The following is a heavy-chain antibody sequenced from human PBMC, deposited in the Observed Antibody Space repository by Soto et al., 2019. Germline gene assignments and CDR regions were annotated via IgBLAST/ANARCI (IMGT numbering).Heavy chain of an antibody. J-gene: IGHJ4*02. V-gene: IGHV3-30*18. CDR1: GFTFSSYG. D-gene: IGHD1-7*01. CDR2: ISCDGSNK. CDR3: AKDSPLTGTTSYFDY. Sequence: PGGSLRLSCAASGFTFSSYGMHWVRQAPGKGLEWVAVISCDGSNKYYADSVKGRFTISRDNSKNTLYLQMNSLRAEDTAVYYCAKDSPLTGTTSYFDYWGQGTLVTVSS.